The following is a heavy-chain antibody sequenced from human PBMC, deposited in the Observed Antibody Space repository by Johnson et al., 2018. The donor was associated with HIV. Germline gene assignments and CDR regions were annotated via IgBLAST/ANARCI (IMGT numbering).Heavy chain of an antibody. D-gene: IGHD6-19*01. CDR1: GFIFSSYG. Sequence: VQLVESGGGVVQPGRSLRLSCAASGFIFSSYGMHWVRQAPGKGLEWVANINQDGSEKYYVDSVKGRFTISRDNAKNSLYLQMNSLRAEDTAVYYCARVHPAVAGNDAFDIWGQGTMVTVSS. CDR2: INQDGSEK. CDR3: ARVHPAVAGNDAFDI. J-gene: IGHJ3*02. V-gene: IGHV3-7*01.